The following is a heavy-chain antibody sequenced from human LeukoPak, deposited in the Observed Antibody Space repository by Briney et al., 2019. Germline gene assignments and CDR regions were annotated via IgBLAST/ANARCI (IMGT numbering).Heavy chain of an antibody. D-gene: IGHD1-26*01. J-gene: IGHJ4*02. Sequence: ASVKVSCKASGYTFTSYGISWVRPAPGQGLAWMGWISAYNGNTNYAQKLQGRVTMTTDTSTSTAYMELRSLRSDDTAVYYCAREFLWGATLLFDYWGQGTLVTVSS. CDR1: GYTFTSYG. V-gene: IGHV1-18*01. CDR2: ISAYNGNT. CDR3: AREFLWGATLLFDY.